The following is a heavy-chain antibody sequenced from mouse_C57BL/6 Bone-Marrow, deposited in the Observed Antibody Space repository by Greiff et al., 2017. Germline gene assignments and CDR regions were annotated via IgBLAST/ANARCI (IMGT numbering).Heavy chain of an antibody. CDR3: ERRTRGGDYYAMDY. V-gene: IGHV5-15*01. J-gene: IGHJ4*01. CDR2: ISNLAYSI. Sequence: EVQVVESGGGLVQPGGSLKLSCAASGFTFSDYGMAWVRQAPRKGPEWVAFISNLAYSIYYADTVTGRFTISRENAKNTMYLEMRSLRSEDTAMYDCERRTRGGDYYAMDYWGQGTAVTVSS. CDR1: GFTFSDYG.